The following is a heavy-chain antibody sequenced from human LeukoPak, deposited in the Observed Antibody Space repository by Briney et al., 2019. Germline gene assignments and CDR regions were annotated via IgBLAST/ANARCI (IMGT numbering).Heavy chain of an antibody. CDR3: ARDGPHYYDSSGPNWFDP. J-gene: IGHJ5*02. D-gene: IGHD3-22*01. CDR2: INAGNGNT. CDR1: GYTFTSYA. V-gene: IGHV1-3*01. Sequence: GASVKVSCKASGYTFTSYAMHWVRQAPGQRLEWMGWINAGNGNTKYSQKFQGRVIITRDTSASTAYMELSSLRSEDTAVYYCARDGPHYYDSSGPNWFDPWGQGTLVTVSS.